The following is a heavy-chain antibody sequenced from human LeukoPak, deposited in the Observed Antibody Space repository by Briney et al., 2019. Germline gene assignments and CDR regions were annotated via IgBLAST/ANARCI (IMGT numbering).Heavy chain of an antibody. CDR3: ARDGYSGSSLFDY. V-gene: IGHV4-59*11. D-gene: IGHD1-26*01. CDR2: IHYSGST. Sequence: SETLSLTCTVSRGSIFRHFWSWIRDPPGEGLEWMGYIHYSGSTNYNPSVKSRVTISVDTSKNQFSLRLSSVTAADTAVYYCARDGYSGSSLFDYWGQGTLVTVSS. CDR1: RGSIFRHF. J-gene: IGHJ4*02.